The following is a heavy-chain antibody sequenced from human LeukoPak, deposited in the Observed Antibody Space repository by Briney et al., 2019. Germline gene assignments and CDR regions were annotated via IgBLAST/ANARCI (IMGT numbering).Heavy chain of an antibody. CDR1: GYTFTSYG. Sequence: ASVKVSCKASGYTFTSYGISWVRQAPGQGLEWMGWISGYNGKTNYAQNLQGRVIMTTDTSTTTAYMELRSLRSDDTAVYYCARVVTAITVFGVVYDSFDMWGQGTRVTVSS. D-gene: IGHD3-3*01. CDR3: ARVVTAITVFGVVYDSFDM. CDR2: ISGYNGKT. V-gene: IGHV1-18*01. J-gene: IGHJ3*02.